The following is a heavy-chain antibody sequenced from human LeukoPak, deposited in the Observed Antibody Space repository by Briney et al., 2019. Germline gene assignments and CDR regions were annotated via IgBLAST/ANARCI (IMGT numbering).Heavy chain of an antibody. Sequence: GGSLRLSCAASGFTFSSYSMNWVRQAPGKGLEWVAVISYDGSNKYYADSVKGRFTISRDNSKNTLYLQMNSLRAEDTAVYYCARGWQLAFYYYYGMDVWGQGTTVTVSS. CDR1: GFTFSSYS. J-gene: IGHJ6*02. D-gene: IGHD2-15*01. V-gene: IGHV3-30*03. CDR2: ISYDGSNK. CDR3: ARGWQLAFYYYYGMDV.